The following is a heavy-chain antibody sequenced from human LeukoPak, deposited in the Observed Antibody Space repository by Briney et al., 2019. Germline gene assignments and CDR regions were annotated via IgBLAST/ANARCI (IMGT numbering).Heavy chain of an antibody. J-gene: IGHJ5*02. Sequence: PSETLSLTCTVSGGSISSSSYYWGWIRQPPGKGLEWIGEINHSGSTNYNPSLKSRVTISVDTSKNQFSLKLSSVTAADTAVYYCARRSYGSGSYYNGWFDPWGQGTLVTVSS. CDR2: INHSGST. CDR1: GGSISSSSYY. V-gene: IGHV4-39*07. D-gene: IGHD3-10*01. CDR3: ARRSYGSGSYYNGWFDP.